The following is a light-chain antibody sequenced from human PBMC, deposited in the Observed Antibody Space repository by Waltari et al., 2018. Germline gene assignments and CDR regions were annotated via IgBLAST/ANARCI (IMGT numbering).Light chain of an antibody. CDR3: LQDSFYPHT. J-gene: IGKJ2*01. V-gene: IGKV1-17*01. CDR1: QGIGND. CDR2: SAS. Sequence: DIQMTQSPSSLSASVGDRVTITCRASQGIGNDLGWYQQKPGKAPKRLIYSASRLQSGVPSRFSGSGSGTEFSLTISSLQPEDIATYYCLQDSFYPHTFGQVTKVEIK.